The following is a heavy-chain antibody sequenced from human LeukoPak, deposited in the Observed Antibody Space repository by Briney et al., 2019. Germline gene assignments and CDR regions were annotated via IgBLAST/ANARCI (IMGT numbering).Heavy chain of an antibody. D-gene: IGHD3-10*01. V-gene: IGHV1-69*06. CDR1: GGTFSSYA. CDR3: ARDLRIYLHNNYYGSGRSAFDI. J-gene: IGHJ3*02. Sequence: SVKVSCKASGGTFSSYAISWVRQAPGQGLEWMGGIIPIFGTANYAQKFQGRVTITADKSTSTAYMELSSLRSEDTAVYYCARDLRIYLHNNYYGSGRSAFDIWGQGTMVTVSS. CDR2: IIPIFGTA.